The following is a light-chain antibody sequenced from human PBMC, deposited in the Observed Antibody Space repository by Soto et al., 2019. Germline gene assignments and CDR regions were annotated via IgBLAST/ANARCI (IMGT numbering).Light chain of an antibody. J-gene: IGLJ2*01. V-gene: IGLV1-40*01. Sequence: QSVLTQPPSVSGAPGQRVTISCTGSSSNIGAGYDVHWYQQLPGTAPKLLIXGXXXXXSGVPDRFSGSKSGTSASLAITGXXXXXXXXXYCQSYDSSLSVVFGGGTKLTVL. CDR2: GXX. CDR3: QSYDSSLSVV. CDR1: SSNIGAGYD.